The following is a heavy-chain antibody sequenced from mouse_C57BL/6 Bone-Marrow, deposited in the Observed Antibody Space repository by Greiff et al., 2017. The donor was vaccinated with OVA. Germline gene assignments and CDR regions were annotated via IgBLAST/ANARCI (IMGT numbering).Heavy chain of an antibody. CDR3: ARSPCYYGSSPFDY. CDR1: GYTFTSYW. V-gene: IGHV1-64*01. CDR2: IHPNSGST. Sequence: QVQLQQPGAELVKPGASVKLSCKASGYTFTSYWMHWVKQRPGQGLEWIGMIHPNSGSTNYNEKFKSKATLTVDKSSSSAYMQLSSLTSEDSAVYFCARSPCYYGSSPFDYWGQGTTLTVSS. D-gene: IGHD1-1*01. J-gene: IGHJ2*01.